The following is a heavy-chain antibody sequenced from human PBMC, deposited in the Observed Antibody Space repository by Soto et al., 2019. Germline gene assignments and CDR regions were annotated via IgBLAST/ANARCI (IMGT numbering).Heavy chain of an antibody. CDR2: IYYSGST. Sequence: SEILSLTCTVSGGSISSSSYYWGWIRQPPGKGLEWIGSIYYSGSTYYNPSLKSRVTISVDTSKNQFSLKLSSVTAADTAVYYCARIYGGYYFDYWGQGTLVTVSS. V-gene: IGHV4-39*01. CDR3: ARIYGGYYFDY. J-gene: IGHJ4*02. CDR1: GGSISSSSYY. D-gene: IGHD4-17*01.